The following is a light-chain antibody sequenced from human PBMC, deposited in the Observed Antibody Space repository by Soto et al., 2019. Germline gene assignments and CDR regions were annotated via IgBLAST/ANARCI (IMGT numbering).Light chain of an antibody. CDR1: QDISNY. J-gene: IGKJ4*02. CDR2: DAS. CDR3: QQYDNLPPLT. V-gene: IGKV1-33*01. Sequence: DVQLTQSPSSLSASVGDRVTITCQASQDISNYLNWYQQKPGKAPKLLIYDASNLQTGVPSRFSGSGSGTDFTFTISSLQPEDIATYHCQQYDNLPPLTFGGGTKVEI.